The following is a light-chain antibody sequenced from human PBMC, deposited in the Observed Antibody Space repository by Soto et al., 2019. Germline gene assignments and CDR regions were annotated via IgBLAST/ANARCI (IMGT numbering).Light chain of an antibody. J-gene: IGKJ5*01. Sequence: ILMTQSPATLSMSPWERATLSCRASQSVSSYLAWYQQKPGQAPRLLIYDASNRATGIPARFSGSGSGTDFTLTISSLEPEDFAVYYCQQRSNWPTFGQGTRLEIK. CDR2: DAS. CDR1: QSVSSY. V-gene: IGKV3-11*01. CDR3: QQRSNWPT.